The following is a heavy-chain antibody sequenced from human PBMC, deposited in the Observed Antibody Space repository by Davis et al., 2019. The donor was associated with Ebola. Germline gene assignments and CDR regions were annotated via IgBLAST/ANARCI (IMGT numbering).Heavy chain of an antibody. CDR3: ARTSRRVRSNTNGYYYYYYGMDV. CDR2: IYYSGSP. Sequence: SETLSLTCTVSGGSISSYYWSWIRQPPGKGLEWIGYIYYSGSPNYNPSLKSRVTISVATSKNHFSLKLSSVTAADTAVYYCARTSRRVRSNTNGYYYYYYGMDVWGQGTTVTVSS. D-gene: IGHD2-2*01. V-gene: IGHV4-59*01. J-gene: IGHJ6*02. CDR1: GGSISSYY.